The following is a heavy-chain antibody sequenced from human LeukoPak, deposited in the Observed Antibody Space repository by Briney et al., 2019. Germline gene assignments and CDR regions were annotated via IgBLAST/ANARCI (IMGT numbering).Heavy chain of an antibody. CDR1: GGSISSYY. CDR3: ARRYSSSWYYFDY. J-gene: IGHJ4*02. Sequence: SETLSLTCTVSGGSISSYYWSWIRQPPGKGLEWIGYIYYSGSTNYNPSLKSRVTISVDTSKNQFSLKLSSVTAADTAVFYCARRYSSSWYYFDYWGQGTLVTVSS. CDR2: IYYSGST. D-gene: IGHD6-13*01. V-gene: IGHV4-59*08.